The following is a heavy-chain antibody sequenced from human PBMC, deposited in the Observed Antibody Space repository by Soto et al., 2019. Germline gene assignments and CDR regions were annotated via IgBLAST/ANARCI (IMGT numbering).Heavy chain of an antibody. V-gene: IGHV3-15*01. CDR1: GFSFSNAW. CDR3: TTLNYGVDV. J-gene: IGHJ6*02. Sequence: KPGGSLRLSCAASGFSFSNAWMSWVRQLPGKGLEWVGHIKSKTDDGTADYAAPVKGRFTISRDDSKNTLYLQMNSLKTEDTAMFYCTTLNYGVDVWGQGTTVTVSS. CDR2: IKSKTDDGTA.